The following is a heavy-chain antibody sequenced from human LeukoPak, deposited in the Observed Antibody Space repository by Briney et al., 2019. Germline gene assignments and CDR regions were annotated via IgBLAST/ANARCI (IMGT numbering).Heavy chain of an antibody. V-gene: IGHV4-59*01. Sequence: PSETLSLTCTVSGGSISSYYWSWIRQPPGKGLEWIGNIYYSGSTNYNPSLKSRVTISVDTSKNQFSLKLSSVTAADTAVYYCARGGYYYYGMDVWGQGTTVTVSS. J-gene: IGHJ6*02. CDR2: IYYSGST. CDR3: ARGGYYYYGMDV. CDR1: GGSISSYY.